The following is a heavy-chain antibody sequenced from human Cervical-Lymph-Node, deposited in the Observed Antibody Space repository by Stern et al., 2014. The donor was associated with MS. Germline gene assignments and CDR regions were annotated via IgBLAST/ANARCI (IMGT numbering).Heavy chain of an antibody. V-gene: IGHV4-59*01. D-gene: IGHD3-22*01. CDR1: GGSISSYY. Sequence: QVQLQESGPGLVKPSETLSLTCTVSGGSISSYYWSWIRQPPGKGLEWIGYTDYSGNTNYNPSVKGRVTISVDTPKNQFSLKLSSVTAADTAVYYCARQYDSSGYYLANWGQGTLVTVSS. CDR2: TDYSGNT. J-gene: IGHJ4*02. CDR3: ARQYDSSGYYLAN.